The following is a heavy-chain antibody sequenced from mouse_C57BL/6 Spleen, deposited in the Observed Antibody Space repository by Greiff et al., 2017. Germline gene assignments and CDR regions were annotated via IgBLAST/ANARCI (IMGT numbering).Heavy chain of an antibody. CDR1: GYTFTSYW. Sequence: VQLLQPGAEFVKPGASVKMSCKASGYTFTSYWITWVQQSPGQGLEWIADIYPGSGSTNYNEKFKSKATLTVDTSSSTAYMQLSSLTSEDYAVYYCARPGGYYDGNYWGQGTTRTGPS. CDR2: IYPGSGST. V-gene: IGHV1-55*01. D-gene: IGHD1-1*01. CDR3: ARPGGYYDGNY. J-gene: IGHJ2*01.